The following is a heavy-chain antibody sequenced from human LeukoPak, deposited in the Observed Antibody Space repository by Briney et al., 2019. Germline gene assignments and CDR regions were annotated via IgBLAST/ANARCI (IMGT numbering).Heavy chain of an antibody. J-gene: IGHJ4*02. V-gene: IGHV4-59*01. D-gene: IGHD6-13*01. CDR1: GGSISSYY. Sequence: SETLSLTCTVSGGSISSYYWSWIRQPPGKGLEWIGYIYYSGSTNYNPSLKSRVTISVDTSKNQFSLKLSSVTAADTAVYYCATPSTWYSSSWYTIDYWGQGTLVTVSS. CDR3: ATPSTWYSSSWYTIDY. CDR2: IYYSGST.